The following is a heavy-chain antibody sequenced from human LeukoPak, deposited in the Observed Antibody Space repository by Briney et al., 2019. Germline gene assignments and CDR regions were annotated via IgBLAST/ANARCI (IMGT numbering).Heavy chain of an antibody. CDR2: TRSSSSYI. Sequence: GGSLRLSCAASGFTFSTYSMNWVRQAPGKGLEWVSYTRSSSSYIYYADSVKGRFTISRDNAKNSLYLQMNSLRAEDTAVYYCVRTYDENPLGWFDPWGQGTLVTVSS. D-gene: IGHD5-12*01. CDR1: GFTFSTYS. CDR3: VRTYDENPLGWFDP. V-gene: IGHV3-21*01. J-gene: IGHJ5*02.